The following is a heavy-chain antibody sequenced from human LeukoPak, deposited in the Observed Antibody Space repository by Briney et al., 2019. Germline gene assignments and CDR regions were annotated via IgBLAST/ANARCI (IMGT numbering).Heavy chain of an antibody. CDR1: GFTFSNSA. CDR3: AKGIYSSGWSYFDY. Sequence: PGGSLRLSCAASGFTFSNSAMSGVRQAPGKGLEWVSTLSGMGITTYYADSVKGRFTVSRDNSKNTLYLQMDSLRAEDTAVYYCAKGIYSSGWSYFDYWGHGTLVTVSS. J-gene: IGHJ4*01. V-gene: IGHV3-23*01. D-gene: IGHD6-19*01. CDR2: LSGMGITT.